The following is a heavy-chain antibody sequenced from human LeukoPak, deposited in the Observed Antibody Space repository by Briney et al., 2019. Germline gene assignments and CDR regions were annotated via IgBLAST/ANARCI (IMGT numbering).Heavy chain of an antibody. CDR1: GFTFSSYA. CDR2: ISGSGGST. CDR3: ANSIVVVPAVGPFDP. J-gene: IGHJ5*02. Sequence: QPGGSLRLSCAGSGFTFSSYAMSWVRQAPGKGLEWVSAISGSGGSTYYADSVKGRFTISRDNSKNTLYLQMNSLRAEDTAVYYCANSIVVVPAVGPFDPWGQGTLVTVSS. D-gene: IGHD2-2*01. V-gene: IGHV3-23*01.